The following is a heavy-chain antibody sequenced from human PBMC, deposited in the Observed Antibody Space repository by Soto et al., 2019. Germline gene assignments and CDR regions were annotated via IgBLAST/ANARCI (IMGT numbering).Heavy chain of an antibody. D-gene: IGHD3-10*01. V-gene: IGHV3-74*01. Sequence: EVQLVESGGGLVQPGGSLRLSCAASGFTFSSYWMHWVRQAPGKGLVWVSRINSDGSSTSYADSVKGRFTISRDNAKNTLYLQMNSLRAEDTAVYYCARVLLWFAEYFYGMDVWGQGTTVTVSS. CDR3: ARVLLWFAEYFYGMDV. CDR1: GFTFSSYW. CDR2: INSDGSST. J-gene: IGHJ6*02.